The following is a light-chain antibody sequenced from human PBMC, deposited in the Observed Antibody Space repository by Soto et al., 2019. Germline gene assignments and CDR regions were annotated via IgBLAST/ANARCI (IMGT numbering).Light chain of an antibody. Sequence: EIVLTQSPGTLSLSPGERATLSCRASQSVSGSYLAWYQQKPGQAPRLIIYGASSRATGIPDRFSGSGSGTDFTLTISRLEPEDFSVFYCQQYGGSPYTFGQGTKLEIK. J-gene: IGKJ2*01. CDR1: QSVSGSY. V-gene: IGKV3-20*01. CDR3: QQYGGSPYT. CDR2: GAS.